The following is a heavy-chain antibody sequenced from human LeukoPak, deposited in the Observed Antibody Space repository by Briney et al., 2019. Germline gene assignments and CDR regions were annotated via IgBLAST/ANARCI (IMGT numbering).Heavy chain of an antibody. CDR3: ARLVRYCSTNSCYPFDY. D-gene: IGHD2-2*01. CDR1: GGSIISYY. CDR2: MYYSGGT. Sequence: WETLSLTCTVSGGSIISYYWSWIRQPPGKGLEWIGSMYYSGGTYYNPSLKRRGTISIDTSKNQFSLKLNSVTAADTAVYYCARLVRYCSTNSCYPFDYWGQGTLVTVSS. V-gene: IGHV4-39*01. J-gene: IGHJ4*02.